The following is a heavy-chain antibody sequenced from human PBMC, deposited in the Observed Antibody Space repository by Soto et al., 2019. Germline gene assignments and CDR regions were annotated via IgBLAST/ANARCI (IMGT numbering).Heavy chain of an antibody. Sequence: GGSLRLSCAASGFSFRSYYMIWVRQAPWRGLEWVSSISPSSSFLNYADSVKGRFTISRDNAKSSVNLQMNSLRAEDTAVHYCARVGTDYGSGSPYYSDYWGQGTLVTVSS. CDR1: GFSFRSYY. J-gene: IGHJ4*02. V-gene: IGHV3-21*06. D-gene: IGHD3-10*01. CDR2: ISPSSSFL. CDR3: ARVGTDYGSGSPYYSDY.